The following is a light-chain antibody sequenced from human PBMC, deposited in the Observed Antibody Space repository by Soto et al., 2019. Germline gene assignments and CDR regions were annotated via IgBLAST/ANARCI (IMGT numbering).Light chain of an antibody. CDR2: KAS. V-gene: IGKV1-5*03. J-gene: IGKJ1*01. CDR3: QHYNRYSEA. CDR1: QTISSW. Sequence: EIQMTQSPSTLSGSVGDRVTITCRASQTISSWLAWYQQKPGKAPKLLIYKASTLKSGVPSRFSGSGSGTEFTPTISSLQPNDFATYYCQHYNRYSEAFGQGTKVDIK.